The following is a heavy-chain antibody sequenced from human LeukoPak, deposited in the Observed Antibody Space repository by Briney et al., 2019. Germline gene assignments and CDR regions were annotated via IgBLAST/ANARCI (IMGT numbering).Heavy chain of an antibody. CDR2: IIPIFGTA. V-gene: IGHV1-69*13. Sequence: SVKVSCKASGGTFSSYAISWVRQAPGQGLEWMGGIIPIFGTANYAQKFQGRVTITADESTSTAYMELSSLRSEDTAVYYCARDCSSTSCYVFSAFDIWGQGTMVTVSS. CDR1: GGTFSSYA. D-gene: IGHD2-2*01. J-gene: IGHJ3*02. CDR3: ARDCSSTSCYVFSAFDI.